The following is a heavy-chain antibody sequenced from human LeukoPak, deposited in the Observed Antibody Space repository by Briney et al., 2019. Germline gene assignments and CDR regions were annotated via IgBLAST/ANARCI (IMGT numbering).Heavy chain of an antibody. CDR3: ARAPVTSCRGAFCYPFDI. CDR1: GFTFSSYD. D-gene: IGHD2-15*01. CDR2: VRYDGSQK. V-gene: IGHV3-30*02. J-gene: IGHJ4*02. Sequence: GGSLRLSCAASGFTFSSYDMYWVRQAPGKGLDWVAFVRYDGSQKYYADSVEGRFTISRDNAKNSLHLQMNSLRADDAAVYYCARAPVTSCRGAFCYPFDIWGQGTLVTVSS.